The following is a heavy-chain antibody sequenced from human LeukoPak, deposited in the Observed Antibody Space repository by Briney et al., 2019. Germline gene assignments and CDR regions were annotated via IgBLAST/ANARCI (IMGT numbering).Heavy chain of an antibody. Sequence: SETLSLTCTVSGGSISSSRYCWGWIRQPPGKGLEWIGSIYYSGSTDYNPSLKSRVTISVDTSKNQFSLKLSSVTAADTAVYYCVRGGALVGSFDYWGQGTLVTVSS. CDR2: IYYSGST. J-gene: IGHJ4*02. V-gene: IGHV4-39*07. D-gene: IGHD1-26*01. CDR3: VRGGALVGSFDY. CDR1: GGSISSSRYC.